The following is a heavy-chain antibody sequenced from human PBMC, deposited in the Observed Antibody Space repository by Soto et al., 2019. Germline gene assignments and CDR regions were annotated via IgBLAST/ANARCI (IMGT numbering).Heavy chain of an antibody. Sequence: GGSLRLSCAASGFTFSSFAMTWLRQAPGEGLEWVSALTPGGETTHYIDSVKGRFTISRDNAKNTLYLQMNSLTAADTAVYYCAKDSPDSGNYQDLGYWGQGNLGTVSS. CDR1: GFTFSSFA. D-gene: IGHD1-26*01. CDR2: LTPGGETT. V-gene: IGHV3-23*01. CDR3: AKDSPDSGNYQDLGY. J-gene: IGHJ4*02.